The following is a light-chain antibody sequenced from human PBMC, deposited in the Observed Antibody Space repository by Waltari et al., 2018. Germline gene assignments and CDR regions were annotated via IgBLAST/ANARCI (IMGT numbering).Light chain of an antibody. CDR1: NLGDKY. Sequence: SYELTQTPSVSVSPGQTASIPCSGDNLGDKYACWYQQKPGQSPVLVIYQDSKRPSGIPERFSGSNSGNTATLTISGTQAMDEADYYCQAWDSTEVVFGGGTKLTVL. CDR2: QDS. J-gene: IGLJ2*01. V-gene: IGLV3-1*01. CDR3: QAWDSTEVV.